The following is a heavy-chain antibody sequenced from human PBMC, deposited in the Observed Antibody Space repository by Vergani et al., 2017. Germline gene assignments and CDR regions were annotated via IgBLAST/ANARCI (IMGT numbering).Heavy chain of an antibody. J-gene: IGHJ4*02. CDR3: ARGIRKPGITGGFDY. CDR1: GGSFSGYY. CDR2: INHSGST. V-gene: IGHV4-34*01. Sequence: QVQLQQWGAGLLKPSETLSLTCAVYGGSFSGYYWSWIRQPPGKGLEWIGEINHSGSTNYNPSPKSRVTISVDTSKNQFSLKLSSVTAADTAVYYCARGIRKPGITGGFDYWGQGTLVTVSS. D-gene: IGHD1-20*01.